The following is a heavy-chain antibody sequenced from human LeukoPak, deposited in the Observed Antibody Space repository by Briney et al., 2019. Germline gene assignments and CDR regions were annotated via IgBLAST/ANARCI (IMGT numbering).Heavy chain of an antibody. D-gene: IGHD6-19*01. CDR3: ARYSSGWYQVGMDV. CDR2: INHSGST. J-gene: IGHJ6*02. CDR1: GVSFSGYY. V-gene: IGHV4-34*01. Sequence: SETLSLTCAVYGVSFSGYYWSWIRQPPGKGLEWVGEINHSGSTNYNPSLKSRVTISVDTSKNQFSLKLSSVTAADTAVYYCARYSSGWYQVGMDVWGQGTTVTVSS.